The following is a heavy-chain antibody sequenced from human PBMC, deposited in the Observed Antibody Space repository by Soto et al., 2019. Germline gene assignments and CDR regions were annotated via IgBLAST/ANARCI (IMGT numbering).Heavy chain of an antibody. J-gene: IGHJ4*02. CDR2: INPNSGGT. CDR1: GYTFPGYY. Sequence: ASVKVSCKASGYTFPGYYMHWVRQAPGQGLEWMGWINPNSGGTNYAQKFQGRVTMTRETSISTAYMELSRLRSDDTAVYSCARDRKCVNYLDNWGQGALVTVSS. V-gene: IGHV1-2*02. CDR3: ARDRKCVNYLDN. D-gene: IGHD2-8*01.